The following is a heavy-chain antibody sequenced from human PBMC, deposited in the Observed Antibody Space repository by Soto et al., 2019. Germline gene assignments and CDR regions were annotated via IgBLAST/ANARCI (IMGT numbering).Heavy chain of an antibody. J-gene: IGHJ4*02. CDR2: INHSGST. D-gene: IGHD6-19*01. Sequence: SVPLCLTCGVSGGTFSGFFWTWIRQPPGKGLEWIGEINHSGSTNYNPALKSRVTLSMDMSENQFSLSLTSVTAADTAVYYCVRGQWLPRGEYWGQGTLVTVSS. CDR3: VRGQWLPRGEY. CDR1: GGTFSGFF. V-gene: IGHV4-34*01.